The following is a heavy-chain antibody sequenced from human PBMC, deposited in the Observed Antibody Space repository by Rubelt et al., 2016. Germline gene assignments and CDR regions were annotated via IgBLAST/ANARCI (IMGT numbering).Heavy chain of an antibody. D-gene: IGHD6-13*01. Sequence: QVQLQGSGPGLVKPSETLSLTCTVSGDSIRKYYWSWIRQPPGKGPEWIGYVFYSGSTHYNPSLKSRVTISIDTSTSQFSLRLPSMTAADTAVYYWARGPATAYGNLDYWGQGTLVTVSS. CDR3: ARGPATAYGNLDY. CDR1: GDSIRKYY. J-gene: IGHJ4*02. CDR2: VFYSGST. V-gene: IGHV4-59*01.